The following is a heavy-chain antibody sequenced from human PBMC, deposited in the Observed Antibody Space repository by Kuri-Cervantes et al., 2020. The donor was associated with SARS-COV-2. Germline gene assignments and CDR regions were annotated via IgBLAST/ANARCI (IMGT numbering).Heavy chain of an antibody. CDR2: ISYDGSNK. D-gene: IGHD4-23*01. J-gene: IGHJ4*02. CDR1: GFTFSRYA. V-gene: IGHV3-30-3*01. CDR3: ARETVVTNQYYFDY. Sequence: GESLKLSCAASGFTFSRYAMHWVRQAPGKGLEWVAVISYDGSNKYYADSVKGRFTISRDNSKNTLYLQMNSLRAEDTAVYYCARETVVTNQYYFDYWGQGTLVTVSS.